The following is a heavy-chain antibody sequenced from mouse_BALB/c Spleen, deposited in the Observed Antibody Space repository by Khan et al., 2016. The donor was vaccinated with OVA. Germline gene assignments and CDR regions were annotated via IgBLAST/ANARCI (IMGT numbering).Heavy chain of an antibody. CDR2: IDPANGNT. Sequence: VQLKQSGAELVKPGASVKLSCTASGFNIKDTYMHWVKQRPEEGLEWIGKIDPANGNTKYDPKFQGKATITEDTSSNTAYLQLSSLTSEDTAVYYWARTYDGTMDYWGQGTSVTVSS. D-gene: IGHD2-14*01. V-gene: IGHV14-3*02. CDR3: ARTYDGTMDY. CDR1: GFNIKDTY. J-gene: IGHJ4*01.